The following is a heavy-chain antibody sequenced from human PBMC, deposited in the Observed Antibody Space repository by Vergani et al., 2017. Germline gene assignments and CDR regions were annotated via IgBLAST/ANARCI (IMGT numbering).Heavy chain of an antibody. CDR2: IRGSGGST. J-gene: IGHJ6*03. Sequence: EVQLLESGGGLVQPGGSLRLSCAASGFTFSSYAMSWVRQAPGKGLEWVSAIRGSGGSTYYADSVKGRFTISRDNSKNTLYLQMNSLRAEDTAVYYCAKDVVVVVAATKYDYYDYMDVWSKGTTVTVSS. CDR1: GFTFSSYA. V-gene: IGHV3-23*01. CDR3: AKDVVVVVAATKYDYYDYMDV. D-gene: IGHD2-15*01.